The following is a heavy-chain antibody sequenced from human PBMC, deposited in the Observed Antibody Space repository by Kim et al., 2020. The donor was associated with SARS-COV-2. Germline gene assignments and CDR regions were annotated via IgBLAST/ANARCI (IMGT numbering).Heavy chain of an antibody. D-gene: IGHD3-22*01. CDR3: ARHEGPPDYDSSGYRY. Sequence: SQTLSLTCTVSGGSISSSSYYWGWIRQPPGKGLEWIGSIYYSGSTYYNPSLKSRVTISVDTSKNQFSLKLSSVTAADTAVYYCARHEGPPDYDSSGYRYWGQGTLVTVSS. CDR1: GGSISSSSYY. CDR2: IYYSGST. V-gene: IGHV4-39*01. J-gene: IGHJ4*02.